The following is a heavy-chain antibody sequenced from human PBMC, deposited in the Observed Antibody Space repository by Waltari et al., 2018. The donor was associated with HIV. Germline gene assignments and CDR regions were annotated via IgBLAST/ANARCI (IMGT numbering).Heavy chain of an antibody. D-gene: IGHD4-17*01. CDR2: RNGDGSGT. Sequence: EVQLVESGGGLVQAGGSLRLSCAASGFTFSSHWMHWVRQAPGKGLVVVARRNGDGSGTSYADSGRGRFSISRENAENSLHLHMNSVRPEDTGLYYCTREGVETTAPADYWGQGTLVTVSS. CDR3: TREGVETTAPADY. CDR1: GFTFSSHW. J-gene: IGHJ4*02. V-gene: IGHV3-74*01.